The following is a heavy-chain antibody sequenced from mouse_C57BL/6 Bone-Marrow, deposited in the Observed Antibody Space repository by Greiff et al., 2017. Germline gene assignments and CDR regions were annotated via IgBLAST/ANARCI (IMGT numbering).Heavy chain of an antibody. CDR1: GYSFTGYY. J-gene: IGHJ1*03. D-gene: IGHD1-1*01. V-gene: IGHV1-42*01. Sequence: EVKLMESGPELVKPGASVKISCKASGYSFTGYYMNWVKQSPEKSLEWIGEINPSTGGTTYNQKFKAKATLTVEKSSSTAYMQLKSLTSEDSAAYYCARRYCGRWYFDVWGTGATVTVSS. CDR2: INPSTGGT. CDR3: ARRYCGRWYFDV.